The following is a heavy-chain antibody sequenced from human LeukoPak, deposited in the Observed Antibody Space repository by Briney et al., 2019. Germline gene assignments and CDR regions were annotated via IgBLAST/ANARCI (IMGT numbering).Heavy chain of an antibody. Sequence: SETLSLTCAVSGDSINSFYWSWVRQPPGKGLEWIGYVFHTGDTNSNPSLKSRVTVSLDTSTSQVSLRLTSVTAADTAVYYCARHPFATPFDHWGRGILVTVSS. D-gene: IGHD2-15*01. J-gene: IGHJ4*02. V-gene: IGHV4-59*08. CDR3: ARHPFATPFDH. CDR2: VFHTGDT. CDR1: GDSINSFY.